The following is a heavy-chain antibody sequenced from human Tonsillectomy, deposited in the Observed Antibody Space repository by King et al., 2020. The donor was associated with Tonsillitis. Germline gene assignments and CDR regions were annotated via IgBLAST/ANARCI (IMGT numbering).Heavy chain of an antibody. CDR3: ARVMVPVRPPYYYYAMDV. J-gene: IGHJ6*02. V-gene: IGHV3-74*01. CDR1: GFTFSSYW. D-gene: IGHD6-6*01. Sequence: VQLVQSGGGLVQPGGSLRLSCAASGFTFSSYWMHWVRQAPGKGLVWVSRINSDGSTANYADSVKGRFTISRDNAKNTLYLQMNSLRAEDTAVYYCARVMVPVRPPYYYYAMDVWGQGTTVTVSS. CDR2: INSDGSTA.